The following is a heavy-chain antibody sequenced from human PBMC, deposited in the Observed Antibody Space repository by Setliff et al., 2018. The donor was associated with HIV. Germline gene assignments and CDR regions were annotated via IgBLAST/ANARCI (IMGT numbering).Heavy chain of an antibody. V-gene: IGHV2-70*12. CDR3: AHSSASLYYYMDV. J-gene: IGHJ6*03. CDR1: GGSINSHY. D-gene: IGHD6-25*01. CDR2: ISWDDDK. Sequence: TLSLTCTVSGGSINSHYWSWIRQPPGKALEWLACISWDDDKFYSTSLKTRLTITKDTSKNQVVLTMTNVDPMDTATYYCAHSSASLYYYMDVWGKGTTVTVSS.